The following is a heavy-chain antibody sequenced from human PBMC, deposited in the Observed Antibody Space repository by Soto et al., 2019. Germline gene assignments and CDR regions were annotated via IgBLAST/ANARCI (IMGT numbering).Heavy chain of an antibody. D-gene: IGHD4-17*01. CDR2: ISGSGGST. V-gene: IGHV3-23*01. CDR1: GFTFSNAW. CDR3: AKDYGDHVNGMDV. Sequence: SLRLSCAASGFTFSNAWMSWVRQAPGKGLEWVSAISGSGGSTYYADSVKGRFTISRDNSKNTLYLQMNSLRAEDTAVYYCAKDYGDHVNGMDVWGQGTTVTVSS. J-gene: IGHJ6*02.